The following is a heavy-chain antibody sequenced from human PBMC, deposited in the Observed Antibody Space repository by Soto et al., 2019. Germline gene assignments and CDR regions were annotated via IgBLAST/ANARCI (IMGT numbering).Heavy chain of an antibody. V-gene: IGHV3-21*04. CDR2: ISPSSTHI. D-gene: IGHD2-15*01. CDR1: GLNFEKCS. J-gene: IGHJ4*02. CDR3: ATDTGDIEVVPATT. Sequence: PGGSLRLSCAASGLNFEKCSMNWVRQPAGKGPGWLASISPSSTHIRYADSVKGRFTISRDNARNSLSLQMMNLRADDTAIYYWATDTGDIEVVPATTWGQGTLVTVSS.